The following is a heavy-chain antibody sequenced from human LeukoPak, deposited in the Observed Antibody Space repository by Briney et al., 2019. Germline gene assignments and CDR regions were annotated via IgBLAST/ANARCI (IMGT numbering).Heavy chain of an antibody. D-gene: IGHD2-15*01. J-gene: IGHJ4*02. V-gene: IGHV1-8*01. CDR3: ARVRCSGGSCYFDY. CDR2: MNPNSGNT. Sequence: ASVKVSCKASGYTFTSYDINWVRQATGQGLEWMGWMNPNSGNTGYAQKFQGRVTMTRNTSTSTAYMELSSLRSEDTAVYYCARVRCSGGSCYFDYWGQGTLVTVSS. CDR1: GYTFTSYD.